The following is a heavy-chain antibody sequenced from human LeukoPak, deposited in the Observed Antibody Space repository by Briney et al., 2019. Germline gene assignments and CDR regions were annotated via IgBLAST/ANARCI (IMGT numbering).Heavy chain of an antibody. Sequence: GGSLRLSCAASGFTFSTSWMHWVRQAPGKGPVWVAATSGSGGNTYYADSVKGRFTISRDNSKNTLYLQMNSLRAEDTAVYYCAKLPYDFGIRNYYYYMDVWGKGTTVTVSS. CDR3: AKLPYDFGIRNYYYYMDV. V-gene: IGHV3-23*01. D-gene: IGHD3-3*01. CDR2: TSGSGGNT. J-gene: IGHJ6*03. CDR1: GFTFSTSW.